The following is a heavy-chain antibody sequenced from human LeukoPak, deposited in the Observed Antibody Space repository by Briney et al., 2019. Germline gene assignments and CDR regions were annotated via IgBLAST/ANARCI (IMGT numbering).Heavy chain of an antibody. V-gene: IGHV4-59*01. Sequence: SETLSLTCTVSGGSISSYYWSWIRQPPGKGLEWIGYIYYSGSTNYNPSLKSRVTISVDTSKNQFSLELSSVTAADTAVYYCARAPYSGFDYWGQGTLVTVSS. J-gene: IGHJ4*02. CDR2: IYYSGST. CDR3: ARAPYSGFDY. D-gene: IGHD1-26*01. CDR1: GGSISSYY.